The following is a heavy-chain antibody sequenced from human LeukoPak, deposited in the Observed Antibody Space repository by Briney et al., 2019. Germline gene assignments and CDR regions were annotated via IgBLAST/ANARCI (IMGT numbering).Heavy chain of an antibody. CDR1: GGSISSYY. V-gene: IGHV4-4*07. Sequence: NPSETLSLTCTVSGGSISSYYWSWIRQPAGKGLEWIGRIYTSGTTHYNSSLKSRVTVSVDTSKNQLSLKLSSVTAADTAVYKCARGANWFDPWGQGTLVTVSS. CDR3: ARGANWFDP. CDR2: IYTSGTT. J-gene: IGHJ5*02.